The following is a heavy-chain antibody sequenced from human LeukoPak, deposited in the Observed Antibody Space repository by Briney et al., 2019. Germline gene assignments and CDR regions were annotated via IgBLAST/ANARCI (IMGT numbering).Heavy chain of an antibody. Sequence: PSETLSLTCTVSGGSISSYYWSWIRQPPGKGLEWIGYIYYSGSTNYNPSLKSRVTISVDTSKNQFSLKLSSVTAADTAVYYCALTGARGAFDIWGQGTMVTVSS. CDR2: IYYSGST. CDR1: GGSISSYY. CDR3: ALTGARGAFDI. J-gene: IGHJ3*02. V-gene: IGHV4-59*08.